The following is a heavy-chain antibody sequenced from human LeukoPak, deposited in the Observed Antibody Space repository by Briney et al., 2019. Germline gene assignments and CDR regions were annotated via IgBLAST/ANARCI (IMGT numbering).Heavy chain of an antibody. CDR3: AKGRCSYGPNWFDP. CDR2: ISRNSGSI. Sequence: GGSLRLSCAASGFTFDDYAMHWVRQAPGKGLEWVSGISRNSGSIGYADSVKGRFTISRDNAKNSLYLQMNSLRAEDTALYYCAKGRCSYGPNWFDPWGQGTLVTVSS. V-gene: IGHV3-9*01. D-gene: IGHD5-18*01. CDR1: GFTFDDYA. J-gene: IGHJ5*02.